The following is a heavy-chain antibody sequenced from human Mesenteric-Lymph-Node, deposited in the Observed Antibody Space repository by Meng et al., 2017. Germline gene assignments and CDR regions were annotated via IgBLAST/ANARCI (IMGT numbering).Heavy chain of an antibody. CDR2: TRNKANSYTT. CDR1: GFTFDDYG. J-gene: IGHJ4*02. Sequence: GESLKISCAASGFTFDDYGMDWVRQAPGKGLEWVGRTRNKANSYTTEYAASVKGRFTISRDDSKNSLYLQMNSLKTEDTAVYYCATSRGYSSLPRFDYWGQGTLVTVSS. D-gene: IGHD5-18*01. V-gene: IGHV3-72*01. CDR3: ATSRGYSSLPRFDY.